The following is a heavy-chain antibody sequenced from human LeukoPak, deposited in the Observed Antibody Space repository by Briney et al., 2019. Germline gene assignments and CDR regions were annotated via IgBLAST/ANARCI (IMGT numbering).Heavy chain of an antibody. Sequence: SVKVSCKASGGTFRNYAINWVRQAPGHGLEWMGGIIPLFGTANYAQKFQGRVTITAVESMSTAYMELSSLRSVDTAVYYCARGWLAESTVVTPYNYWGHGTLVTVSS. D-gene: IGHD4-23*01. CDR3: ARGWLAESTVVTPYNY. V-gene: IGHV1-69*13. CDR1: GGTFRNYA. CDR2: IIPLFGTA. J-gene: IGHJ4*01.